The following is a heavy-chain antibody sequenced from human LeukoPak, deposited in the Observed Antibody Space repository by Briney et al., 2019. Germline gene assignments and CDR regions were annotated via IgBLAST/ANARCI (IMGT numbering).Heavy chain of an antibody. J-gene: IGHJ4*02. Sequence: ASVKVSCKASGYTFTSYDINWVRQATGQGLEWMGWMNPNSGNTGYAQKFQGRVTMTRNSSISTAYMELSSLRSEDTAVYYCARSARGRAREYYFDYWGQGTLVTVSS. CDR3: ARSARGRAREYYFDY. V-gene: IGHV1-8*01. CDR2: MNPNSGNT. D-gene: IGHD2/OR15-2a*01. CDR1: GYTFTSYD.